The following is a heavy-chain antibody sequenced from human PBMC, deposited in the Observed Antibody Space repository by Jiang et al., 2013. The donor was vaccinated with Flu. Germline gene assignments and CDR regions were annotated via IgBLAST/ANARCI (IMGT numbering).Heavy chain of an antibody. Sequence: VQLVESGGGVVQPGGSLRLSCAASGFTFSSYGMHWVRQAPGKGLEWVAFMPYDGSNKYYADSVKGRFTISRDNSKNTLSLQMNSLRAEDTAVYYCAKGPLIAVPGGLFSWGQGTLVIVSS. CDR3: AKGPLIAVPGGLFS. V-gene: IGHV3-30*02. CDR1: GFTFSSYG. D-gene: IGHD6-19*01. CDR2: MPYDGSNK. J-gene: IGHJ5*02.